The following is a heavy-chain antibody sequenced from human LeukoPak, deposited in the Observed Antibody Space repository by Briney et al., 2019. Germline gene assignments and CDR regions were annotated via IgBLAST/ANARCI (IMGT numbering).Heavy chain of an antibody. CDR2: ISSSGSTI. Sequence: GGSLRLSCAASGFTFSDYYMSWIRQAPGKGLEWVSYISSSGSTIYYADSVKGRFTISRDNAKSSLYLQMNSLRAEDTAVYYCARVDSMIVVVPDYWGQGTLVTVSS. CDR3: ARVDSMIVVVPDY. J-gene: IGHJ4*02. CDR1: GFTFSDYY. V-gene: IGHV3-11*01. D-gene: IGHD3-22*01.